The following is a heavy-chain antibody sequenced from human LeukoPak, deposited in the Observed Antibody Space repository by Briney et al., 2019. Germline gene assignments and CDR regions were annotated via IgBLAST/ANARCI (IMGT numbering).Heavy chain of an antibody. CDR2: IKPDGSEK. CDR1: GFTFTSYW. V-gene: IGHV3-7*05. J-gene: IGHJ4*02. Sequence: GGPLRLSCAASGFTFTSYWMSWVRQAPGKGLEWVANIKPDGSEKYYVDSVKGRFTISRDNAKNSLYLQMNSLRAEDTAVYYCARDPSDYGDYGAGDYWGQGTLVTVSS. D-gene: IGHD4-17*01. CDR3: ARDPSDYGDYGAGDY.